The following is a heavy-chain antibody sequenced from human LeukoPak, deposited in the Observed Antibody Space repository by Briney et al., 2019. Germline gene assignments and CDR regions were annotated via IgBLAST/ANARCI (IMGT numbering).Heavy chain of an antibody. CDR3: ARDFVGGGNYD. CDR2: IYSGGNT. D-gene: IGHD2-21*01. Sequence: GGSLRLSCAASGFTVSSNYMSWVRQAPGKGPEWVSIIYSGGNTYYADSVKGRFSISRDNSKNTLFLQMNTLRAEDTAVYYCARDFVGGGNYDWGQGTLVTVSS. J-gene: IGHJ4*02. V-gene: IGHV3-53*01. CDR1: GFTVSSNY.